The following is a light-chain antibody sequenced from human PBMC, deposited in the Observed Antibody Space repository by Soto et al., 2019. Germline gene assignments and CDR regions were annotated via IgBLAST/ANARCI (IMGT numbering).Light chain of an antibody. CDR1: NSDIGGYDI. J-gene: IGLJ1*01. CDR2: DVS. Sequence: QSVLTQPASVSGSPGQSITLSCTGTNSDIGGYDIVSWYQQHPGKAPKLMIYDVSIRPSGVSDRFSGSKSANTASLTISGLQPEDEDDSSCTSYATRGPHVSGTGTKVXV. V-gene: IGLV2-14*01. CDR3: TSYATRGPHV.